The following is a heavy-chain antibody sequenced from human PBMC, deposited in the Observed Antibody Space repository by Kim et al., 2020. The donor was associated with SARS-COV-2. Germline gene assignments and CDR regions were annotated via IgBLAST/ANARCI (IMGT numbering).Heavy chain of an antibody. CDR1: GYTFSNYN. CDR3: ARSGTTGSMDV. V-gene: IGHV1-3*01. J-gene: IGHJ6*02. D-gene: IGHD1-1*01. Sequence: ASVKVSCKASGYTFSNYNMHWVRQAPGQRLEWMGWITAGKGNTRYLQKFQGRVTITRDTSASTTYMELNSLISEDTAVYYCARSGTTGSMDVWGQGTTVTVSS. CDR2: ITAGKGNT.